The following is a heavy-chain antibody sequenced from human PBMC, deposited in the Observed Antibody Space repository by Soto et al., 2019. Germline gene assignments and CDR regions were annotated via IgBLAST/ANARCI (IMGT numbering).Heavy chain of an antibody. J-gene: IGHJ4*02. CDR3: ESDGSSGYKDY. V-gene: IGHV1-69*13. CDR1: GGTLSSYA. D-gene: IGHD3-22*01. CDR2: IIPIFGTA. Sequence: GXSVKVSCKASGGTLSSYAISWVRQAPGQGLEWMGGIIPIFGTANYAQKFQGRVTITADESTSTAYMELSSLRSEDTAVYYCESDGSSGYKDYWGQGTLVTVSS.